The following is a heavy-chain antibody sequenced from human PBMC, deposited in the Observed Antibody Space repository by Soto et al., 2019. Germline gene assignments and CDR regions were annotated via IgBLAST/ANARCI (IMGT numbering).Heavy chain of an antibody. D-gene: IGHD3-16*01. V-gene: IGHV1-24*01. CDR2: FDRGHRKT. CDR1: GYSLTELS. J-gene: IGHJ4*02. Sequence: ASVKVSCKVSGYSLTELSMHWVRQAPGEGLEWMGSFDRGHRKTIHAQKYEGRLTMTEDTSADTTYMELTNLRSDDTAVYFCASRGGYWGQGTLVTVSS. CDR3: ASRGGY.